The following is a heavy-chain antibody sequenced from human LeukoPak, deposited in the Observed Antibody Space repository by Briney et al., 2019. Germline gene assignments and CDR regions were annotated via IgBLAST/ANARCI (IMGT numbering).Heavy chain of an antibody. D-gene: IGHD5-18*01. CDR2: IYTSGST. CDR1: GFTFYSYA. Sequence: GSLRLSCAASGFTFYSYAMSWIRQPAGKGLEWIGRIYTSGSTNYNPSLKSRVTMSIDTSKSQFSLGLNSVTAADTAVYYCARALYMVRFDYWGQGILVTVSS. CDR3: ARALYMVRFDY. V-gene: IGHV4-4*07. J-gene: IGHJ4*02.